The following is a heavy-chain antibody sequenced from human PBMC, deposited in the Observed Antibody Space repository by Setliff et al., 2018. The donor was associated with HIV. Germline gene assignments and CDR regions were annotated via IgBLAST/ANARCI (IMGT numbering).Heavy chain of an antibody. D-gene: IGHD2-2*01. CDR3: ARGHCSGTNCYGVDYYGMDV. J-gene: IGHJ6*02. CDR1: GASMTSHY. V-gene: IGHV4-59*11. Sequence: KPSETLSLTCSVAGASMTSHYLTWIRQPRGMGLEWIGNIYGSGTTKYNPSLRSRVTISVDKSKNQFSLKLTSVTAADTAVYYCARGHCSGTNCYGVDYYGMDVWGQGTTVTVSS. CDR2: IYGSGTT.